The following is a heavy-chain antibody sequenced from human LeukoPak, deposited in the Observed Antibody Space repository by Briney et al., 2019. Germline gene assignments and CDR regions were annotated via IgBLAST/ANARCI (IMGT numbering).Heavy chain of an antibody. Sequence: SETLSLTCTVSGGSISSYYWSWIRQPPGKGLEWIGYIYYSGSANYNPSLKSRVTISVDTSKNQFSLKLSSVTAADTAVYYCARTPEGYCTNGVCLDFDYWGQGTLVTVSS. J-gene: IGHJ4*02. V-gene: IGHV4-59*08. CDR2: IYYSGSA. D-gene: IGHD2-8*01. CDR1: GGSISSYY. CDR3: ARTPEGYCTNGVCLDFDY.